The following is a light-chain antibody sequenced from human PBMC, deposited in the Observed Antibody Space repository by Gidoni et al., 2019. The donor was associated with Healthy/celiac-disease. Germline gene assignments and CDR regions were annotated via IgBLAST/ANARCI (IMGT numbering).Light chain of an antibody. V-gene: IGKV3-15*01. CDR2: GAS. Sequence: TGMTLSTATLSVSPGERATLSCRASQSVSSNLAWYQQKPGQAPRLLIYGASTRATGIPARFSGSGSGTEFTLTISSLQSEDFAVYYCQQYNNWPRGTFGQGTKLEIK. CDR1: QSVSSN. J-gene: IGKJ2*02. CDR3: QQYNNWPRGT.